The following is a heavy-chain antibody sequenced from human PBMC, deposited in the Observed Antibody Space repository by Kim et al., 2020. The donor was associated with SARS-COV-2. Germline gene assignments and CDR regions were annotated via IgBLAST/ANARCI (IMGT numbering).Heavy chain of an antibody. CDR3: TTDKHRVRGVKDDY. CDR1: GFTFSNAW. D-gene: IGHD3-10*01. J-gene: IGHJ4*02. V-gene: IGHV3-15*01. CDR2: IKSKTDGGTT. Sequence: GGSLRLSCAASGFTFSNAWMSWVRQAPGKGLEWVGRIKSKTDGGTTDYAAPVKGRFTISRDDSKNTLYLQMNSLKTEDTAVYYCTTDKHRVRGVKDDYWGQGTLVTVSS.